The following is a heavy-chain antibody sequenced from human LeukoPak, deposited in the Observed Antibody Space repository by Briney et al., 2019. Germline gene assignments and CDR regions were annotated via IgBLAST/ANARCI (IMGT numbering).Heavy chain of an antibody. CDR1: GGSITSFY. V-gene: IGHV4-59*08. CDR2: IYYTGST. D-gene: IGHD1-1*01. Sequence: SETLSLTCTVSGGSITSFYWNWIRQAPGKGLEWIGYIYYTGSTNYNPSLKSRVTISVDTSKNQFSLKLTSVTATDTAVYYCARGTSTFDYWGQGTLVTVSS. CDR3: ARGTSTFDY. J-gene: IGHJ4*02.